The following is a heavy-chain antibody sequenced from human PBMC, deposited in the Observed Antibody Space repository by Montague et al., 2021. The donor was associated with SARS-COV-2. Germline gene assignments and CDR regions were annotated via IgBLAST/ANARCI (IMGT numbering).Heavy chain of an antibody. CDR3: ASSTYYYDSSGSEAFDI. V-gene: IGHV4-39*01. CDR1: GGSISSSNYY. CDR2: IYYSGST. D-gene: IGHD3-22*01. Sequence: SETLSLTCTVSGGSISSSNYYWGWIRQPPGKGLEWIGRIYYSGSTYYNPSLKSRVTISVDTSKNQFSLKLSSVTAADTAVYYCASSTYYYDSSGSEAFDIWGQGTMVTVSS. J-gene: IGHJ3*02.